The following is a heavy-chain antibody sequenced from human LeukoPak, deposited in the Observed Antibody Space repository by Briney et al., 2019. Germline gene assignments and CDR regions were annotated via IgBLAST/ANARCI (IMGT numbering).Heavy chain of an antibody. Sequence: SETLSLTCTVSGGSISSGGYYWSWIRQHPGKGLEWIGYIYYGGSTYYNPSLKSRVTISVDTSKNQFSLKLSSVTAADTAVCYCARVGDCSGGSCYFDPWGQGTLVTVSS. CDR1: GGSISSGGYY. V-gene: IGHV4-31*03. J-gene: IGHJ5*02. CDR2: IYYGGST. CDR3: ARVGDCSGGSCYFDP. D-gene: IGHD2-15*01.